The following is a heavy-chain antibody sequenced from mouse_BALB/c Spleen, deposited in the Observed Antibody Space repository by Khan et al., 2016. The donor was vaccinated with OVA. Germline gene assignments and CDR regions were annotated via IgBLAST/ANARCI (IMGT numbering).Heavy chain of an antibody. Sequence: EVQLLESGGDLVKPGGSLKLSCAASGYTFSTYGMSWVRQTPAKRLEWVAAISSCGHYTYYPHSVKGRFTISRDTSKSTLYLQMSSLTSEDTAIYYSASIAKYYSGEGFAYWGQGTLVTVSA. D-gene: IGHD1-3*01. CDR3: ASIAKYYSGEGFAY. J-gene: IGHJ3*01. V-gene: IGHV5-6*01. CDR2: ISSCGHYT. CDR1: GYTFSTYG.